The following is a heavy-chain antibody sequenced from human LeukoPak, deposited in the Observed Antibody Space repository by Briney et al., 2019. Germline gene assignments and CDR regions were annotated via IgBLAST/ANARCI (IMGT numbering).Heavy chain of an antibody. CDR2: IFYTGST. V-gene: IGHV4-59*01. CDR1: GGSIINYY. J-gene: IGHJ4*02. D-gene: IGHD1-1*01. CDR3: ARVGDWNDLVY. Sequence: SETLSLTCTVSGGSIINYYWSWIRQSPGKGLEWIGYIFYTGSTNYNPSLKSRVSISVDTSKNQFSLQLNSVTAADTAVYYCARVGDWNDLVYWGRGTLVTVSS.